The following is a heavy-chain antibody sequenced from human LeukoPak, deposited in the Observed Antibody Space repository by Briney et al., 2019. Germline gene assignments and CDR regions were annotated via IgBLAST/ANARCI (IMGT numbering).Heavy chain of an antibody. CDR1: GGSISSYY. Sequence: SETLSLTCTVSGGSISSYYWSWIRQPPGKGLEWIGNIYKSGSTNYNPSLKSRVTMSVDTSKNQFSLRLNSVTAADTAVYYCARLSTGPYGLGAFDIWGQGAMVTVSS. J-gene: IGHJ3*02. CDR3: ARLSTGPYGLGAFDI. D-gene: IGHD1-1*01. CDR2: IYKSGST. V-gene: IGHV4-59*08.